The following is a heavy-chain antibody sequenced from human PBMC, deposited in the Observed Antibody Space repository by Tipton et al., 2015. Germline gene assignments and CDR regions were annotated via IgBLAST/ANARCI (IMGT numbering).Heavy chain of an antibody. Sequence: TLSLTCTVSGGSISGYFWSWIRQPPGKGLEWIGYIHYTGRTKYNPSLNSRVTISVDTSKNQFFLNLSSVTAADTAVYYCARIRGRYVMDYWGQGTLVTVSS. CDR3: ARIRGRYVMDY. CDR2: IHYTGRT. V-gene: IGHV4-59*12. CDR1: GGSISGYF. D-gene: IGHD3-16*01. J-gene: IGHJ4*02.